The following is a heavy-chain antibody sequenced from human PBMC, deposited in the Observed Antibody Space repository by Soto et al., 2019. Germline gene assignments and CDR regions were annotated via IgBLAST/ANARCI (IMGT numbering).Heavy chain of an antibody. CDR3: VKDNQGSLDY. J-gene: IGHJ4*02. CDR1: GDSISPYS. D-gene: IGHD2-2*01. V-gene: IGHV4-59*01. Sequence: TSETLSLTCTVSGDSISPYSWGWVRQPPGKGLEWIGYTSVSGSANQNPSLKSRLTMSVDTSKNQIFLEMSSVTAADTAIYYCVKDNQGSLDYWGQGSLVTVSS. CDR2: TSVSGSA.